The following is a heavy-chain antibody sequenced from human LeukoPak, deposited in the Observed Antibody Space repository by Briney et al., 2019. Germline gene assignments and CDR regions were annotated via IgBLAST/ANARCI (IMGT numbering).Heavy chain of an antibody. Sequence: SQTLSLTCTVSGGSISSGGSYWSWIRQHPGKGLEWIGYIYYSRSTYYNPSLKSRVTIAVATSKNQFSLKLSSVTAADTAVYYCARFWSGYYDYFDYWGQGMLVTVSS. CDR2: IYYSRST. D-gene: IGHD3-3*01. V-gene: IGHV4-31*03. CDR1: GGSISSGGSY. CDR3: ARFWSGYYDYFDY. J-gene: IGHJ4*02.